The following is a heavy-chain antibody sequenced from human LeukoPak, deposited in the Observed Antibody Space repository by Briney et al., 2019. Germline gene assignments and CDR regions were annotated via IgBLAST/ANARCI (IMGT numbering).Heavy chain of an antibody. CDR3: ARDMKGNLDY. CDR1: GFTFSNTW. J-gene: IGHJ4*02. Sequence: GGSLRLSCAASGFTFSNTWMAWVRQAPGKGLEWVANINQDGGTRRYADTVRGRFTISRDNAKNSLYLEMNSLRAEDTGLYHCARDMKGNLDYWGQGTLVTVSS. V-gene: IGHV3-7*01. CDR2: INQDGGTR. D-gene: IGHD3-16*01.